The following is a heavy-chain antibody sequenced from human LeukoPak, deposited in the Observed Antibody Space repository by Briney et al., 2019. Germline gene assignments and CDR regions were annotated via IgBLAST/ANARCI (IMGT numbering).Heavy chain of an antibody. D-gene: IGHD3-16*01. CDR1: GFTFSSYS. CDR3: ARDLYTLGH. CDR2: ISSNTNYI. V-gene: IGHV3-21*01. J-gene: IGHJ1*01. Sequence: GGSLRLSCAASGFTFSSYSMNWVRQAPGKGREWVSSISSNTNYIYYADSVKGRFTISRDNAKNSLNLQMHSLRAEDTAVYYCARDLYTLGHWGQGNLVIVSS.